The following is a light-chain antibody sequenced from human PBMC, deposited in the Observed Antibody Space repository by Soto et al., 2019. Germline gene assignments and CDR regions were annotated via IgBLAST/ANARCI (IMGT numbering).Light chain of an antibody. Sequence: DIRMTQSPSTLSAVVGDRVTITCRASESVSSSVAWYHQKPGKAPKLLIYDASTLEGGVPSRFSGSGFGTEFTLTINSLQPDDFGTYYCQQYESFSPYTFARGPRLEIK. CDR2: DAS. J-gene: IGKJ2*01. CDR1: ESVSSS. V-gene: IGKV1-5*01. CDR3: QQYESFSPYT.